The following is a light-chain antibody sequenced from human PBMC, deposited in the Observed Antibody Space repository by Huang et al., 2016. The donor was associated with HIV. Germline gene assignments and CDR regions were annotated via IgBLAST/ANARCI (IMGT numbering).Light chain of an antibody. CDR2: GSS. CDR3: QQNNNWPPLFT. Sequence: EIVMTQSPATLPVSPGERATLSCRASQSVSSNLAWYQQKPGQAPRLLIYGSSTRDTGIPARFSGSGSGTEFTLTISSLQSEDFAVYYCQQNNNWPPLFTFGPGTKVDIK. CDR1: QSVSSN. J-gene: IGKJ3*01. V-gene: IGKV3-15*01.